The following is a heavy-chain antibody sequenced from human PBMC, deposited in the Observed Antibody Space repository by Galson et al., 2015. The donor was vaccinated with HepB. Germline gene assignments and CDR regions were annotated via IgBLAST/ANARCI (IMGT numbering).Heavy chain of an antibody. J-gene: IGHJ4*02. CDR3: ARTPRFYDSRGYHGRNYYFDS. Sequence: TLSLTCVVSGDSISIGGYSWSWLRQPPGQGLEWIGYISRSGSAHYNPSLLSRVTLSIDGSKNQFSLKLNHVTAADTAVYFCARTPRFYDSRGYHGRNYYFDSWGQGTLVTVSS. CDR2: ISRSGSA. D-gene: IGHD3-22*01. CDR1: GDSISIGGYS. V-gene: IGHV4-30-2*01.